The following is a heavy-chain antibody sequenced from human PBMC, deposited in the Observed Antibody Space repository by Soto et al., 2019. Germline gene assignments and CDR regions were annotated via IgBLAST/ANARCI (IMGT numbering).Heavy chain of an antibody. CDR2: INHSGST. D-gene: IGHD3-10*01. CDR3: ARGLYGSGPPAY. J-gene: IGHJ4*02. Sequence: SETLSLTCTVSGGSISGDAYYWSWIRQHPGKGLEWIGEINHSGSTNYNPSLKSRVTISVDTSKNQFSLKLSSVTAADTAVYYCARGLYGSGPPAYWGQGTLVTVSS. CDR1: GGSISGDAYY. V-gene: IGHV4-34*01.